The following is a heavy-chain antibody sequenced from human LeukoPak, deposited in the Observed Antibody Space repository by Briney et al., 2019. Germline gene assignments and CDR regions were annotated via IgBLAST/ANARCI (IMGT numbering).Heavy chain of an antibody. Sequence: AASVKVSCKASGYTFTSYYMHWVRQAPGQGLEWMGIINPSGGSTSYAQKFQGRVTMTRNTSISTAYMELSSLRSEDTAVYYCARVHGGYSYGYDGYNWFDPWGQGTLVTVSS. V-gene: IGHV1-46*01. CDR3: ARVHGGYSYGYDGYNWFDP. CDR2: INPSGGST. D-gene: IGHD5-18*01. CDR1: GYTFTSYY. J-gene: IGHJ5*02.